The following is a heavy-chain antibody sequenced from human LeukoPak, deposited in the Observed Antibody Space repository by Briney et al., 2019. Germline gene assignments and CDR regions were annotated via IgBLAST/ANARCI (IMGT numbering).Heavy chain of an antibody. D-gene: IGHD5-24*01. Sequence: GESLKISCKGSGYRFTSYWIGWVRQMPGKGLEWMGIISLGDSDTRYSPSFQGQVTISADKSISTAYLQWSSLKASDTAMYFCARRVDGYNYAAFDYWGQGTLVTVSS. V-gene: IGHV5-51*01. CDR3: ARRVDGYNYAAFDY. CDR2: ISLGDSDT. CDR1: GYRFTSYW. J-gene: IGHJ4*02.